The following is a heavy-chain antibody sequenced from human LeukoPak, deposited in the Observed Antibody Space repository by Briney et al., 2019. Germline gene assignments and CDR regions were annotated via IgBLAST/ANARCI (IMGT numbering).Heavy chain of an antibody. CDR2: ITYSGST. V-gene: IGHV4-4*02. CDR1: GGSISSSNW. D-gene: IGHD3-22*01. J-gene: IGHJ5*02. Sequence: SETLSLTCAVSGGSISSSNWWSWVRPPPGKGLEWIGSITYSGSTYYNPSLKSRVTISVDTSKNQFSLKLISVTAADTAVYYCARDLDYYDSTWFDPWGQGTLVTVSS. CDR3: ARDLDYYDSTWFDP.